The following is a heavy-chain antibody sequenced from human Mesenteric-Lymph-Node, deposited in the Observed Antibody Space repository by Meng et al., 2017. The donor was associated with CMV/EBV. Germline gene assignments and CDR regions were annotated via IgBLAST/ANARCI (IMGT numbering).Heavy chain of an antibody. CDR2: ISSSGSTI. CDR3: ARGPRIGDFYDRSGYYANFDY. V-gene: IGHV3-11*01. Sequence: GESLKISCAASGFTFSDYYMSWIRQAPGKGLEWVSYISSSGSTIYYADSVKGRFTISRDNAKNSLYLQMNSLRAEDTAVYYCARGPRIGDFYDRSGYYANFDYWGQGTLVTVSS. D-gene: IGHD3-22*01. CDR1: GFTFSDYY. J-gene: IGHJ4*02.